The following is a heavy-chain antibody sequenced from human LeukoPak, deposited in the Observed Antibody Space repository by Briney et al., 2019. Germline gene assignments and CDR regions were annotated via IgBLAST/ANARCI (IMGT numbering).Heavy chain of an antibody. CDR1: GGSISSGTYS. CDR3: ARDVRSRWLVPRGFDY. Sequence: SETLSLTCTVSGGSISSGTYSWTWIRQPAGKGLEWIGRVYTSGSTDYNPSLKSRVTISLDTSKKQFSLKVNSVTAADTAVYYCARDVRSRWLVPRGFDYLGQGTLVTVSS. V-gene: IGHV4-61*02. D-gene: IGHD6-19*01. CDR2: VYTSGST. J-gene: IGHJ4*02.